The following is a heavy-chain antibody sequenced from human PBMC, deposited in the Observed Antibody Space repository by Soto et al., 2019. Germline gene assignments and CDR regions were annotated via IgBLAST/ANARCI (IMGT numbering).Heavy chain of an antibody. CDR1: GYTCTSYG. V-gene: IGHV1-18*04. CDR2: ISAYNGNT. CDR3: AKHMVRGVAVYGMDV. D-gene: IGHD3-10*01. Sequence: ASVKVSCKASGYTCTSYGISWVRQAPGQGLEWMGWISAYNGNTNYAQKLQGRVTMTTDTSTSTAYMELRSLRSDDTAVYYCAKHMVRGVAVYGMDVWGQGTTVTVSS. J-gene: IGHJ6*02.